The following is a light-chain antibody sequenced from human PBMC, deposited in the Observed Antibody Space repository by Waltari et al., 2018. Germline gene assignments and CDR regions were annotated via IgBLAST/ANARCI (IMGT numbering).Light chain of an antibody. Sequence: TQYPAVSLAMGQTVRITCPGDLLSSYYGRGYQHRPGQAPILVMYDKNSRPSGVPDRFSGSSSDDTASLTITGAQAEDEAYYYCHSRDASGSGGAFGGGTKLTVL. CDR3: HSRDASGSGGA. CDR1: LLSSYY. V-gene: IGLV3-19*01. CDR2: DKN. J-gene: IGLJ2*01.